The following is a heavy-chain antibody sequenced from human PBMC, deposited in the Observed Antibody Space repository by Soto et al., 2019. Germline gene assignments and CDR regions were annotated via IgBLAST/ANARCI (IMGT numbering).Heavy chain of an antibody. CDR2: MSSDGSKI. J-gene: IGHJ4*02. CDR3: AKDEGVGGTLGLFDY. CDR1: GFDFTYYA. V-gene: IGHV3-30*18. D-gene: IGHD1-26*01. Sequence: QVQRVESGGGAVQPGESLRLSCVASGFDFTYYAMHWVRQAPGKGLESVAVMSSDGSKIHHTDSVKGRFTISRDNSKNTRYLQMNSLRKEDTAVYFCAKDEGVGGTLGLFDYWGQGTLVSVSS.